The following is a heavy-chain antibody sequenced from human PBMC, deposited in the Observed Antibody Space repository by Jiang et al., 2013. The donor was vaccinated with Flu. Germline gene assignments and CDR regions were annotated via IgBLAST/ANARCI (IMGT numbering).Heavy chain of an antibody. CDR3: ARQLRWYLSRWYFDL. CDR2: LLYGST. J-gene: IGHJ2*01. D-gene: IGHD6-13*01. CDR1: GGSISSSSYY. Sequence: SLTCTVSGGSISSSSYYWGWDPPAPREGAGVDWEYLLYGSTYYNPSLKSRVTISVDTSKNQFSLKLSSVTAADTAVYYCARQLRWYLSRWYFDLWGRGTLVTVSS. V-gene: IGHV4-39*01.